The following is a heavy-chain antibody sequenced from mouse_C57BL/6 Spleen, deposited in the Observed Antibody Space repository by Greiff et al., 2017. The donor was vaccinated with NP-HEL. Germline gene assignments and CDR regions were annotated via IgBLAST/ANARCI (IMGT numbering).Heavy chain of an antibody. D-gene: IGHD2-2*01. J-gene: IGHJ3*01. CDR1: GYTFTDYY. Sequence: EVQLMESGPELVKPGASVKISCKASGYTFTDYYMNWVKQSHGKSLEWIGDINPNNGGTSYTQKFKGKATLTVDKSSSTAYMELRSLTSEDSAVYYCAREGAPSTMVTTKMFAYWGQGTLVTVSA. CDR2: INPNNGGT. V-gene: IGHV1-26*01. CDR3: AREGAPSTMVTTKMFAY.